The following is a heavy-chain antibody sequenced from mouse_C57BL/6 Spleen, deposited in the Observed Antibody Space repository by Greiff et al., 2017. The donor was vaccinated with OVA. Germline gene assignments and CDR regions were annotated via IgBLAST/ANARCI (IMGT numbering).Heavy chain of an antibody. Sequence: VQLQQPGAELVKPGASVKLSCKASGYTFTSYWMHWVKQRPGQGLEWIGMIHPNSGSTKYNEKFKSKATLTVDKSSSPAYMQLSSLTSEDSAVYYGARRRYYGSSYEGGALDYWGQGTLVTVSA. D-gene: IGHD1-1*01. V-gene: IGHV1-64*01. J-gene: IGHJ3*01. CDR3: ARRRYYGSSYEGGALDY. CDR1: GYTFTSYW. CDR2: IHPNSGST.